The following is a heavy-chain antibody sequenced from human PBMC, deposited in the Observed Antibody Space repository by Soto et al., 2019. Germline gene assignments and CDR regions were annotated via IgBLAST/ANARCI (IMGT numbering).Heavy chain of an antibody. CDR3: SRGILV. CDR1: GGSINSGGYC. V-gene: IGHV4-31*03. J-gene: IGHJ4*02. D-gene: IGHD5-18*01. Sequence: QVQLQESGPGLVKPSQTLSLTCTVSGGSINSGGYCWSWIRQHPGKGLDWIGCISYGGSTSYNPSLQSRVTISVHTSTNPFPLKLTSATAAATAVYSCSRGILVWGQGALITVSS. CDR2: ISYGGST.